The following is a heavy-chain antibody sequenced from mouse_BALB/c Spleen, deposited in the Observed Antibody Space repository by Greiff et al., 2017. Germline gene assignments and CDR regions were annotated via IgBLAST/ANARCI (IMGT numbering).Heavy chain of an antibody. CDR2: ISYSGST. D-gene: IGHD2-14*01. CDR3: ASLYYRYSYCDFDD. CDR1: GYSITSDYA. Sequence: EVQLLQSGPGLVKPSQSLSLTCTVTGYSITSDYAWYWIRQVPGNKLEWTGYISYSGSTSYKPTLKSRISITRDTTKNQFFLQLNSMNTEDTANYYCASLYYRYSYCDFDDWGAGTTVTVSS. J-gene: IGHJ1*01. V-gene: IGHV3-2*02.